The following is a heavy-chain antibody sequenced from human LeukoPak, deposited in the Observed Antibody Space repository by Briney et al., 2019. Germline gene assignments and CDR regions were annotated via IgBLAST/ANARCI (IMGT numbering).Heavy chain of an antibody. J-gene: IGHJ4*02. CDR2: ISGSGSNI. CDR1: RFTYSNYA. CDR3: ARDPPSYLTTVTTTPNDY. D-gene: IGHD4-17*01. V-gene: IGHV3-23*01. Sequence: GGSLRLSCAASRFTYSNYALSWVRQAPGTGLEWVSGISGSGSNIYYADSVKGRFTISRDNSKNTLYLQMNSLRAEDTAVYYCARDPPSYLTTVTTTPNDYWGQGTLVTVSS.